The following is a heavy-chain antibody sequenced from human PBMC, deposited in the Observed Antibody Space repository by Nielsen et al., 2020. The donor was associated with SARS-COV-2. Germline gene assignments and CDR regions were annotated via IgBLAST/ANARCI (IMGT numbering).Heavy chain of an antibody. CDR1: GFTFSSYG. CDR2: ISYDGSNK. CDR3: ARDEPLLSLDY. V-gene: IGHV3-30*19. Sequence: GGSLRLSCAASGFTFSSYGMHWVRQAPGKGLEWVAVISYDGSNKYYADSVKGRFTISRDNSKNTLYLQMNSLRAEDTAVYYCARDEPLLSLDYWGQGTLVTVSS. J-gene: IGHJ4*02. D-gene: IGHD2-21*02.